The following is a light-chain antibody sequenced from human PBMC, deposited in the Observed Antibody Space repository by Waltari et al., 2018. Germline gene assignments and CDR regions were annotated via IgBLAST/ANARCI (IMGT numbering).Light chain of an antibody. J-gene: IGKJ1*01. CDR1: QGISSY. CDR3: QQYYTHPRT. Sequence: AIRMTQSPSSFPASTGDRVTITCRASQGISSYLAWYQQKPGKATKLLIYAASTLQSGVPSRFSGSGSGTDFTLTISCLQSEDFATYYCQQYYTHPRTFGQGTKVEIK. CDR2: AAS. V-gene: IGKV1-8*01.